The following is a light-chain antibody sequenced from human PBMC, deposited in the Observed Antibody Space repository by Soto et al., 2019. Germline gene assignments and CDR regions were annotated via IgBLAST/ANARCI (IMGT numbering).Light chain of an antibody. Sequence: QSALTQPASVSGSPGQSIAISCTGTSSDIGAYAYVSWYQQHPGKVPKLIVFDVNYRPSGVSSRFSGSKSGNTASLTISGLQGEDEADYYCSSYTRTSSVIFGGGTKLTVL. V-gene: IGLV2-14*03. J-gene: IGLJ2*01. CDR2: DVN. CDR1: SSDIGAYAY. CDR3: SSYTRTSSVI.